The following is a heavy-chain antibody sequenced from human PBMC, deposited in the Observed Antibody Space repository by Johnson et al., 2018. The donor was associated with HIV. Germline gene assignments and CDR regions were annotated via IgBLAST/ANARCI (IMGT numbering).Heavy chain of an antibody. J-gene: IGHJ3*02. D-gene: IGHD3-3*01. Sequence: QVQLVESGGGVVQPGRSLRLSCAASGFTFSSYGMHWVRQAPGKGLEWVAVIWGGGGSKYYADSVTGRFTISRDNSKNTLYLQMNSLRAEDTAVYYCAKGLRIGDGRDAFDIWGQGTMVTVSS. CDR1: GFTFSSYG. CDR3: AKGLRIGDGRDAFDI. CDR2: IWGGGGSK. V-gene: IGHV3-33*06.